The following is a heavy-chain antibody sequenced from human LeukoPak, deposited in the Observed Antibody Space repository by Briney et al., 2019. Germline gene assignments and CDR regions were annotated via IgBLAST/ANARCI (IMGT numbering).Heavy chain of an antibody. J-gene: IGHJ4*02. D-gene: IGHD5-18*01. V-gene: IGHV4-38-2*02. CDR1: GYSISSGYY. CDR2: IYYSGST. Sequence: SETLSLTCTVSGYSISSGYYWGWIRQPPGKGLEWIGSIYYSGSTYYNPSLKSRVTISVDTSKNQFSLKLSSVTAADTAVYYCARDGGYSSTAFDYWGQGTLVTVSS. CDR3: ARDGGYSSTAFDY.